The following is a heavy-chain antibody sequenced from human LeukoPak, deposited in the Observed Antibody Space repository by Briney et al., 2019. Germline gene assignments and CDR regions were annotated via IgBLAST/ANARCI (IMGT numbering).Heavy chain of an antibody. CDR1: GGSFSGYY. CDR2: INHSGST. CDR3: ARPHYYDSSGYPL. Sequence: SETLSLTCAVYGGSFSGYYWSWIRQPPGKWLEWIGEINHSGSTNYNPSLKSRVTISVDTSKNQFSLKLSSVTAADTAVYYCARPHYYDSSGYPLWGQGTLVTVSS. D-gene: IGHD3-22*01. J-gene: IGHJ4*02. V-gene: IGHV4-34*01.